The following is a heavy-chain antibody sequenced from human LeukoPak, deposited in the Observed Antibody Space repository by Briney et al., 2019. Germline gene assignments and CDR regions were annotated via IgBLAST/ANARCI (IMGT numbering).Heavy chain of an antibody. D-gene: IGHD3-10*01. CDR3: ARVRRANYGSGTDSRYYYYGMDV. V-gene: IGHV4-61*02. CDR1: GGSIKTGGYS. CDR2: IYISGNT. J-gene: IGHJ6*02. Sequence: ASQTLSLTCTVSGGSIKTGGYSWTWIRQPAGKGLEWLGRIYISGNTDQNPSLKSRVTVSMDSSKNQFSLKLSSVTAADTAVYYCARVRRANYGSGTDSRYYYYGMDVWGQGTTVTVSS.